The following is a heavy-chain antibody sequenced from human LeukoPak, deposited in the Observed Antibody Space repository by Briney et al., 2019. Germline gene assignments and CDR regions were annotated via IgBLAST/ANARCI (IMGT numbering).Heavy chain of an antibody. V-gene: IGHV4-34*01. Sequence: SETLSLTCTVSGGSISSYYWSWIRQPPGKGLEWIGEINHSGSTNYNPSLKSRVTISVDKSKNQFSLKLSSVTAADTAVYYCAREAFDIWGQGTMVTVSS. CDR2: INHSGST. J-gene: IGHJ3*02. CDR1: GGSISSYY. CDR3: AREAFDI.